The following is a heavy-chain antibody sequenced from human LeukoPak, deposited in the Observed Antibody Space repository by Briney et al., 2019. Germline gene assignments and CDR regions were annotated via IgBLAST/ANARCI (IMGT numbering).Heavy chain of an antibody. CDR1: DDSITKYH. D-gene: IGHD3-3*01. J-gene: IGHJ4*02. CDR2: VHSSGGT. Sequence: SETLSLTCSVSDDSITKYHWGWIRQPPGKGLEWIGCVHSSGGTYYNPSLETRVTVSLHTSAKQLSLRLTSVTAADTAVYFCARDYDFWSGSPISGGIDYWGQGTLVTVSS. CDR3: ARDYDFWSGSPISGGIDY. V-gene: IGHV4-4*07.